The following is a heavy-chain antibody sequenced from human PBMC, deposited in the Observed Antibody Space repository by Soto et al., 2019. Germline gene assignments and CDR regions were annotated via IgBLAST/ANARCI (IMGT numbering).Heavy chain of an antibody. J-gene: IGHJ5*02. CDR3: ARRHLAVAVSPWFDP. Sequence: QVTLKESGPVLVKPTETLTLRCTVSGLSITDSEMGVSWICQPPGQPLEWLAHIDSSGEKSYRTFLKSRLAICKDTSKTQIVLTMTNMAPADTATYYCARRHLAVAVSPWFDPWGQGIPITVSS. V-gene: IGHV2-26*01. D-gene: IGHD6-19*01. CDR1: GLSITDSEMG. CDR2: IDSSGEK.